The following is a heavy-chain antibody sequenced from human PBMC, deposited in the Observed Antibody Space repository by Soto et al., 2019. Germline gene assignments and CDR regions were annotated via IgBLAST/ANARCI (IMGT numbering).Heavy chain of an antibody. CDR2: ISSSGSTI. CDR3: ARDLGLGYCSGGSCYPHNWFDP. D-gene: IGHD2-15*01. J-gene: IGHJ5*02. CDR1: GFTFSDYY. Sequence: GGSLRLSCAASGFTFSDYYMSWIRQAPGKGLEWVSYISSSGSTIYYADSVKGRFTISRDNAKNSLYLQMNSLRAEDTAVYYCARDLGLGYCSGGSCYPHNWFDPWGQGTLVTVSS. V-gene: IGHV3-11*01.